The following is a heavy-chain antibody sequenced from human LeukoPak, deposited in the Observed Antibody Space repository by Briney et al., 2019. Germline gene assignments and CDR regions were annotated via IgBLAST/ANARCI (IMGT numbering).Heavy chain of an antibody. CDR1: GVTFSSYA. J-gene: IGHJ4*02. V-gene: IGHV1-18*01. CDR2: INAYNGNT. D-gene: IGHD1-1*01. Sequence: APGKVSSKASGVTFSSYATSWVRPAPGQGLGWMGWINAYNGNTNTTKNLQGRVTMTTDTSTSTAYMELRSLRSDDSAVYYCAIDLKLTHWNAVYYFDYCGQGTLVTVSS. CDR3: AIDLKLTHWNAVYYFDY.